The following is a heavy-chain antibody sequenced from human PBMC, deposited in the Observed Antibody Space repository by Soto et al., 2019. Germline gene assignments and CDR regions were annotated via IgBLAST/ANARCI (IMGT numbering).Heavy chain of an antibody. J-gene: IGHJ6*02. Sequence: ASVKVSCKASGGTFSSYAISWVRQAPGQGLEWMGGIIPIFGTAHYAQKFQGRVTITADESTSTAYMELSSLRSEDTAVYYCARVVVVVPAAMGGYYYYGMDVWGQGTTVTVSS. CDR1: GGTFSSYA. V-gene: IGHV1-69*13. CDR3: ARVVVVVPAAMGGYYYYGMDV. D-gene: IGHD2-2*01. CDR2: IIPIFGTA.